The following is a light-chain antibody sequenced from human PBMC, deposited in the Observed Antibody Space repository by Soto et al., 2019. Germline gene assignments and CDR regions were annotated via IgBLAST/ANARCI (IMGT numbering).Light chain of an antibody. CDR2: LEGSGSY. Sequence: QLVLTQSSSASASLGSSVKLTCTLSSGHSSYIIAWHQQQPGKAPRYLMKLEGSGSYNKGSGVPDRFSGSSSGADRYLTIANLPFEDEADYYCETWDSNTHVFGTGTKLTVL. V-gene: IGLV4-60*02. CDR1: SGHSSYI. CDR3: ETWDSNTHV. J-gene: IGLJ1*01.